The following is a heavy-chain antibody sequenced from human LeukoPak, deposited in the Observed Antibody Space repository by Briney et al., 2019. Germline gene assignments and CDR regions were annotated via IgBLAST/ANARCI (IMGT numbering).Heavy chain of an antibody. V-gene: IGHV4-39*07. CDR3: ARDQPDPITMVRGVIISSFDY. D-gene: IGHD3-10*01. Sequence: PSETLSLTCTVSGGSISSSSYYWGWIRQPPGKGLEWIGSIYYSGSTYYNPSLKSRVTISVDTSKNQFSLKLSSVTAADTAVYYCARDQPDPITMVRGVIISSFDYWGQGTLVTVSS. CDR2: IYYSGST. J-gene: IGHJ4*02. CDR1: GGSISSSSYY.